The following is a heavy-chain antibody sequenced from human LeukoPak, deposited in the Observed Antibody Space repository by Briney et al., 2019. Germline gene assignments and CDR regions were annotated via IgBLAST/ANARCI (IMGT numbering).Heavy chain of an antibody. J-gene: IGHJ1*01. CDR2: ISIPTFT. CDR3: VRERDRDVDVDGDFYL. D-gene: IGHD2-21*02. CDR1: GFTFMDYS. V-gene: IGHV3-53*01. Sequence: GGSLRLPCVVSGFTFMDYSSACVSQVPGGGLEWVSAISIPTFTLYADPVKGRFIISRDNSKNTLFLQMDNLRAEDTAVYYCVRERDRDVDVDGDFYLWGQRTLVTVSS.